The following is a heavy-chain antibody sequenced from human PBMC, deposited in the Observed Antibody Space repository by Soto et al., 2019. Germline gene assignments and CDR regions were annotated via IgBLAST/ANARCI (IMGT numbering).Heavy chain of an antibody. CDR1: GFTFSSYA. J-gene: IGHJ4*02. D-gene: IGHD3-16*01. V-gene: IGHV3-30-3*01. CDR2: ISYDGSNK. Sequence: PGGSLRLSCAASGFTFSSYAMHWVRQAPGKGLEWVAVISYDGSNKYYADSAKGRFTISRDNSKNTLYLQMNSLRAEDTAVYYCARDLHDYVWGSYFFWGQGTLVTVSS. CDR3: ARDLHDYVWGSYFF.